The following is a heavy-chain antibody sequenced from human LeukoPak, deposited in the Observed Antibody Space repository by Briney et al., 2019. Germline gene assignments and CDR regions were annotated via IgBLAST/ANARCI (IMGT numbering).Heavy chain of an antibody. J-gene: IGHJ4*02. D-gene: IGHD4-17*01. CDR2: ISSSGSTI. CDR1: GFTFSSYE. V-gene: IGHV3-48*03. Sequence: GGSLRLSCAASGFTFSSYEMNWVRQAPGKGLEWVSYISSSGSTIYYADSVKGRFTISRDNSKNTLYLQMNNLRVEDTAVFYCVNGESFYGDYGFDYWGQGTLVTVSS. CDR3: VNGESFYGDYGFDY.